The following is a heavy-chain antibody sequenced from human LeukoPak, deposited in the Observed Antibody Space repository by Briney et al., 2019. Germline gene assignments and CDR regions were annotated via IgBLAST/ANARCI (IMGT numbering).Heavy chain of an antibody. J-gene: IGHJ4*02. Sequence: SETLSLTFTVSGVSISSSNSYWGWVRQPPGKGPGWIGSIYYSGNTYYNASLKSQVSISIATSKNQFSLRLTSVTAADTAVYYCARQTGSGLFILPGGQGTLVTVSS. V-gene: IGHV4-39*01. CDR1: GVSISSSNSY. CDR3: ARQTGSGLFILP. CDR2: IYYSGNT. D-gene: IGHD3/OR15-3a*01.